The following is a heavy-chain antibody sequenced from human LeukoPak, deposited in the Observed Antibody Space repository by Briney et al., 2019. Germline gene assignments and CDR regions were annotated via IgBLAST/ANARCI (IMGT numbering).Heavy chain of an antibody. J-gene: IGHJ4*02. D-gene: IGHD5-24*01. CDR2: IYYSGST. Sequence: PSETLSLTCTVSGGSISSSSYYWGWIRQPPGKGLEWIGSIYYSGSTKYNPSLKSRVTISVDTSKNQFSLKLSSVTAADTAVYYCARYGMATIQFFVYWGQGTPFTVSS. CDR1: GGSISSSSYY. V-gene: IGHV4-39*07. CDR3: ARYGMATIQFFVY.